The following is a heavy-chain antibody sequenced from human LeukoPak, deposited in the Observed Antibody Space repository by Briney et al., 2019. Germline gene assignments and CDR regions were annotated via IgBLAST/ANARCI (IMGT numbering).Heavy chain of an antibody. CDR2: INHSGST. CDR3: AGGSYYSDSSGYYPYYFDY. D-gene: IGHD3-22*01. V-gene: IGHV4-34*01. J-gene: IGHJ4*02. Sequence: SETLSLTCAVYGGSFSGYYWSWIRQPPGKGLEWIGEINHSGSTNYNPSLKSRVTISVDTSKNQFSLKLSSVTAADTAVYYCAGGSYYSDSSGYYPYYFDYWGQGTLVTVYS. CDR1: GGSFSGYY.